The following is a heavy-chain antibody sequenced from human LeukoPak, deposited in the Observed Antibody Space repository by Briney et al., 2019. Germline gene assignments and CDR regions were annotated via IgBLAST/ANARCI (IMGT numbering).Heavy chain of an antibody. CDR3: ARDPGQLWQQLVFDY. J-gene: IGHJ4*02. Sequence: ASVKVSCKASGYTFTSYGISWVRQAPGQGLEWMGWISAYNGNTNYAQKLQGRVTITTDTSTSTAYMELRSLRSDDTAVYYCARDPGQLWQQLVFDYWGQGTLVTVSS. D-gene: IGHD6-13*01. V-gene: IGHV1-18*01. CDR2: ISAYNGNT. CDR1: GYTFTSYG.